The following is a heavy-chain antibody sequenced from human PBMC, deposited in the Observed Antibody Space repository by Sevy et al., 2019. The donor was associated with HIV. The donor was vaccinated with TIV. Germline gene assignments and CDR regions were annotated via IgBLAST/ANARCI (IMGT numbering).Heavy chain of an antibody. CDR1: GFTFSNYA. V-gene: IGHV3-23*01. D-gene: IGHD3-22*01. J-gene: IGHJ4*02. CDR2: ISGSGGSGDKT. CDR3: ARKYDSSGYFDY. Sequence: RGSLRLSCAASGFTFSNYAMNWVRQAPGKGLEWVSGISGSGGSGDKTNYADSVKGRFTISRDDSKNSLYLQLNSLRAEDTAIYYCARKYDSSGYFDYWGQGTLVTVSP.